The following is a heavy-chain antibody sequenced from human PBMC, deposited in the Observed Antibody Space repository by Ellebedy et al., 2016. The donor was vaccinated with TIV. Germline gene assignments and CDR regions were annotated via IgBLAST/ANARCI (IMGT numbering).Heavy chain of an antibody. CDR1: GYTFTGYY. Sequence: ASVKVSXXASGYTFTGYYMHWVRQAPGQGLEWMGWISAYNGNTNYAQKLQGRVTMTTDTSTSTAYMELRSLRSDDTAVYYCARDREYYDFWSGYYKGYYYGMNVWGQGTTVTVSS. V-gene: IGHV1-18*04. CDR3: ARDREYYDFWSGYYKGYYYGMNV. D-gene: IGHD3-3*01. J-gene: IGHJ6*02. CDR2: ISAYNGNT.